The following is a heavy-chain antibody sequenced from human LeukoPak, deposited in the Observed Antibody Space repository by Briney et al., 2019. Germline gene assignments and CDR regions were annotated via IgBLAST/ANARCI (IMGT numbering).Heavy chain of an antibody. D-gene: IGHD3-3*01. V-gene: IGHV4-34*01. CDR1: GGSFSGYY. J-gene: IGHJ4*02. Sequence: SETLSLTCAVYGGSFSGYYWSWIRQPPGKGLEWIGEINHSGSTNYNPSLKSRVTISVDTSKNQFSLKLSSVTAADTAVYYCARDGPGGGVVIIPYYFDYWGQGTLVTVSS. CDR2: INHSGST. CDR3: ARDGPGGGVVIIPYYFDY.